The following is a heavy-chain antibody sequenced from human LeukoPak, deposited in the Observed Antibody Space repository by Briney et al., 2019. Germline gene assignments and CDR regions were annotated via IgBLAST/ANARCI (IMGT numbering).Heavy chain of an antibody. CDR3: AKKASLSGYSYGPFDY. J-gene: IGHJ4*02. V-gene: IGHV3-9*01. CDR2: ISWNSGSI. Sequence: GGSLRLSCAASGFTFSSYAMHWVRQAPGKGLEWVSGISWNSGSIGYADSVKGRFTISRDNAKNSLYLQMNSLRAEDTALYYCAKKASLSGYSYGPFDYWGQGTLVTVSS. D-gene: IGHD5-18*01. CDR1: GFTFSSYA.